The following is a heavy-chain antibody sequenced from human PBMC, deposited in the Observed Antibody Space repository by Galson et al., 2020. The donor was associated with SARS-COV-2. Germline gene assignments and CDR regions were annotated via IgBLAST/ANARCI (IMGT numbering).Heavy chain of an antibody. CDR3: ARDGDGDYVKENDAFDI. D-gene: IGHD4-17*01. Sequence: ASVKVSCKASGYTFTSYGISWVRQAPGQGLEWMGWISAYNGNTNYAQKLQGRVTMTTDTSTSTAYMELRSLRSDDTAVYYCARDGDGDYVKENDAFDIWGQGTMVTVSS. CDR1: GYTFTSYG. V-gene: IGHV1-18*04. J-gene: IGHJ3*02. CDR2: ISAYNGNT.